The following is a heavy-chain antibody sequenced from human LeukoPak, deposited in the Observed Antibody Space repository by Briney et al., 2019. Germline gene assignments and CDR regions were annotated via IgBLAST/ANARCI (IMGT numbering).Heavy chain of an antibody. V-gene: IGHV3-21*01. CDR1: GFTFSSYS. D-gene: IGHD3-3*02. J-gene: IGHJ6*02. CDR2: ISSSSSYI. Sequence: PGGSLRLSCAASGFTFSSYSMNWVRQAPGKGLEWVSSISSSSSYIYYADSVKGRFTISRDNAKNSLYLQMNSLRAEDTAVYYCARAFLEWDYYYYGMDVWSQGTTVTVSS. CDR3: ARAFLEWDYYYYGMDV.